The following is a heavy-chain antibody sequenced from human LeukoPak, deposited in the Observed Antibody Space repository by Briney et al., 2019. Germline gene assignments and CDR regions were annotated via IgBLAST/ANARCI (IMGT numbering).Heavy chain of an antibody. D-gene: IGHD5-18*01. Sequence: GGSLRLSCKGSGFTFTNAYMSWVRLAPGKGLEWVGHIKSQTDGGTTDYAAPVKGRFTISRDDSKDTLYLQLNSLKTEDTAVYYCTTGTWIQLWLADYWGQGTLVTVSS. CDR3: TTGTWIQLWLADY. CDR1: GFTFTNAY. J-gene: IGHJ4*02. V-gene: IGHV3-15*01. CDR2: IKSQTDGGTT.